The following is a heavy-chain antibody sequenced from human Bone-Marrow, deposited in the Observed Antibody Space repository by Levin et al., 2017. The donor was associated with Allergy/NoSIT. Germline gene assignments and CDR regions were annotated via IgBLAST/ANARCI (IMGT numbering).Heavy chain of an antibody. Sequence: SQTLSLTCTVSGGSISSGGYYWSWIRQHPGKGLEWIGYIYYSGSTYYNPSLKSRVTISVDTSKNQFSLKLSSVTAADTAVYYCARGGVDTAMAGGRAFDSWGQGTMVTVSS. CDR3: ARGGVDTAMAGGRAFDS. D-gene: IGHD5-18*01. J-gene: IGHJ3*02. V-gene: IGHV4-31*03. CDR1: GGSISSGGYY. CDR2: IYYSGST.